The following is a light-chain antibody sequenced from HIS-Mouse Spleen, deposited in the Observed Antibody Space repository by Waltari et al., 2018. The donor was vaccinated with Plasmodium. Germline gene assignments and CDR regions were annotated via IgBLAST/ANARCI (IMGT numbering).Light chain of an antibody. CDR3: QVWDSSSDHVV. J-gene: IGLJ2*01. V-gene: IGLV3-21*03. Sequence: SYVLTQPPSVSVAPGKTARITCGGNHIGSNSVHLYPQKPGQAPVLVVYDDSDRPSGIPERFSGSNSGNTATLTISRVEAGDEADYYCQVWDSSSDHVVFGGGTKLTVL. CDR1: HIGSNS. CDR2: DDS.